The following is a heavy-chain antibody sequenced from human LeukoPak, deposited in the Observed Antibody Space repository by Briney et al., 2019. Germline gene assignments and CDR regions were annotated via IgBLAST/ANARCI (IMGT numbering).Heavy chain of an antibody. CDR2: INPNTGGT. CDR3: ARAQHISFGGVSPPDS. Sequence: GASVKVSCEASGYTFTGHYMHWVRQAPGEGLEWMGWINPNTGGTNYAQNFQGRVTLTRDTSINTAYMELTRLTSDDTAVYYCARAQHISFGGVSPPDSWGQGTLVTVSS. D-gene: IGHD3-16*01. J-gene: IGHJ4*02. V-gene: IGHV1-2*02. CDR1: GYTFTGHY.